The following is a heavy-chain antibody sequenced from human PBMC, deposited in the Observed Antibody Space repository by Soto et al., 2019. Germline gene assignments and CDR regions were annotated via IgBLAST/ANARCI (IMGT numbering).Heavy chain of an antibody. CDR1: GFTFSSYA. D-gene: IGHD4-17*01. CDR2: ISGSGGRT. Sequence: GGSLILSCAASGFTFSSYAMSWVRQAPGKGLEWVSAISGSGGRTYYADSVKGRFTISRDNSKNTLYLQMNSLRAEDTAVYYCAKYYGDRQTDYWGQGTLVTVSS. CDR3: AKYYGDRQTDY. J-gene: IGHJ4*02. V-gene: IGHV3-23*01.